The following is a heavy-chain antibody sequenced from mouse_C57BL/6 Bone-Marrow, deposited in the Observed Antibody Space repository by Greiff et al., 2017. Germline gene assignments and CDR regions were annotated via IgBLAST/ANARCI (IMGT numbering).Heavy chain of an antibody. CDR3: ARHGGSWFAY. CDR2: ISSGGSYT. CDR1: GFTFSSYG. Sequence: EVKLVESGGDLVKPGGSLKLSCAASGFTFSSYGMSWVRQTPDKRLEWVATISSGGSYTYYPDSVQGRFTISGDNAKNTLYLQMSSLKSEDTAVYYCARHGGSWFAYWGQGTLGTVSA. J-gene: IGHJ3*01. V-gene: IGHV5-6*01. D-gene: IGHD1-1*02.